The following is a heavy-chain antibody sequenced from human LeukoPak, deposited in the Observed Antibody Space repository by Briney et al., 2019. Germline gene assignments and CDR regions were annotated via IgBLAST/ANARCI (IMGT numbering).Heavy chain of an antibody. Sequence: GGSLRLSCAASGFTFSNSAMSWVRQAPGKGLEWVSTLSGSGITTYYADSVKGRFTISRDNSKNTLYLQMNSLRAEDTAVYYCAKGIYSSGWSYFDYWGHGNLVTVSS. CDR2: LSGSGITT. J-gene: IGHJ4*01. CDR3: AKGIYSSGWSYFDY. CDR1: GFTFSNSA. V-gene: IGHV3-23*01. D-gene: IGHD6-19*01.